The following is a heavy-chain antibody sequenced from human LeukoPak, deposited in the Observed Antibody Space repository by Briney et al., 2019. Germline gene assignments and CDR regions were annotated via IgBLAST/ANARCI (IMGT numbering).Heavy chain of an antibody. CDR1: GFTFSSYA. D-gene: IGHD3-22*01. CDR3: ANARYYDSSGYYPFDY. J-gene: IGHJ4*02. V-gene: IGHV3-23*01. Sequence: GGSLRLSCAASGFTFSSYAMSWVRQAPGKGLEWVSAISGSGGSTYYADSVEGRFTISRDNSKNTLYLQMNSLRAEDTAVYYCANARYYDSSGYYPFDYWGQGTLVTVSS. CDR2: ISGSGGST.